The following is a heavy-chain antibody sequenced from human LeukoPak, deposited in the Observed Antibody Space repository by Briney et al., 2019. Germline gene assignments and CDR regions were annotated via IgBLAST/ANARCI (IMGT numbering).Heavy chain of an antibody. V-gene: IGHV3-53*01. CDR3: ARAKPKNMVRGLIMRRESRYYFDY. CDR2: IYSGGST. CDR1: GFTFSSYD. J-gene: IGHJ4*02. Sequence: GGSLRLSCAVSGFTFSSYDMSWVRQAPGKGLEWVSVIYSGGSTYYADSVKGRFTISRDNSKSTLYIQMNSLRAEDTAVYYCARAKPKNMVRGLIMRRESRYYFDYWGQGTLVTVSS. D-gene: IGHD3-10*01.